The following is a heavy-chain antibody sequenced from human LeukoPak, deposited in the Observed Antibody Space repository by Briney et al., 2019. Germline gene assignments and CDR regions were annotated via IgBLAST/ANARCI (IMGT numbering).Heavy chain of an antibody. CDR1: GYTFTSYY. D-gene: IGHD6-13*01. J-gene: IGHJ3*02. V-gene: IGHV1-2*04. CDR2: INPNSGGT. CDR3: ARGGIAAANAFDI. Sequence: GASVKVSCKASGYTFTSYYMHWVRQAPGQGLEWMGWINPNSGGTNYAQKFQGWVTMTRDTSISTAYMELSRLRSDDTAVYYCARGGIAAANAFDIWGQGTMVTVSS.